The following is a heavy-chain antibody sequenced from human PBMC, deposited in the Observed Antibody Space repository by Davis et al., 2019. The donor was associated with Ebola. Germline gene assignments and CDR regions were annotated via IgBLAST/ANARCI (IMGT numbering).Heavy chain of an antibody. CDR3: ARSNSLWWYFDY. CDR1: GGTFSSYA. J-gene: IGHJ4*02. Sequence: SVKVSCKASGGTFSSYAISWVRQAPGQGLEWMGGIIPIFGTANYAQKFQGRVTITADESTSTAYMELSSLRSEDTAVYYCARSNSLWWYFDYWGQGTLVTVSS. V-gene: IGHV1-69*13. D-gene: IGHD4-23*01. CDR2: IIPIFGTA.